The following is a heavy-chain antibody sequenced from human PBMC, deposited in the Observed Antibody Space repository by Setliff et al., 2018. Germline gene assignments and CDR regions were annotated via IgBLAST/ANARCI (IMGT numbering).Heavy chain of an antibody. J-gene: IGHJ4*02. CDR3: ASPQAVGNYLGH. D-gene: IGHD6-19*01. CDR1: GFTFSNSE. Sequence: GGSLRLSCAASGFTFSNSEMNWVRQAPGKGLEWIAFNNRSGSIIYYADSVKGRFTVSRDNAKNSLYLQMCSLRAEDTAIYYCASPQAVGNYLGHWGQGTLVTVSS. CDR2: NNRSGSII. V-gene: IGHV3-48*03.